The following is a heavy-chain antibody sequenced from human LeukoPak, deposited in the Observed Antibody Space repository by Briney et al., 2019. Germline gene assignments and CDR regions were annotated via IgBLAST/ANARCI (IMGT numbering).Heavy chain of an antibody. CDR2: TFSRGST. D-gene: IGHD6-13*01. J-gene: IGHJ4*02. Sequence: PGGSLRLSRAASGFSVGSNYMNWVRQAPRKGLECVSVTFSRGSTYYADSVKGRFTISRHNSENTLYLQMNSLRVEDTAVYYCTSSSPTSYSDYWGQGTLVTVSS. CDR3: TSSSPTSYSDY. CDR1: GFSVGSNY. V-gene: IGHV3-53*04.